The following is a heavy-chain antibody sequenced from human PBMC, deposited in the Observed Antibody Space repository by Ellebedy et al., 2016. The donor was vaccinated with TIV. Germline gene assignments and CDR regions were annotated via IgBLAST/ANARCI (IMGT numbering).Heavy chain of an antibody. D-gene: IGHD6-19*01. Sequence: GESLKISCAASGFTFSSYWMSWVRQAPGKGLEWVANIKQDGSKRFYVDSVKGRITISRDNAKNSLYLQMNNLRAEDTAVYYCARASTSGWYILDYWGQGTLVSVSS. V-gene: IGHV3-7*03. CDR1: GFTFSSYW. CDR3: ARASTSGWYILDY. J-gene: IGHJ4*02. CDR2: IKQDGSKR.